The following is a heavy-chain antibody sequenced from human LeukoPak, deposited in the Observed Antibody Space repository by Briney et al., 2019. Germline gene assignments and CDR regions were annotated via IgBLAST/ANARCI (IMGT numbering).Heavy chain of an antibody. V-gene: IGHV1-8*01. Sequence: GASVKVSCKASGYTFTSYDINWVRQATGQGLEWMGWMNPNSGNTGYAQKFQGRVTMTRNTSISTAYMELSSLRSEDTAVYYCAIYDILTGYYLGPPYWGQGTLVTVSS. CDR3: AIYDILTGYYLGPPY. CDR1: GYTFTSYD. CDR2: MNPNSGNT. D-gene: IGHD3-9*01. J-gene: IGHJ4*02.